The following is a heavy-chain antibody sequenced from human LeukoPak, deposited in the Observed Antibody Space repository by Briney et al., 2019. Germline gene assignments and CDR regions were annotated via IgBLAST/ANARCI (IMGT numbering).Heavy chain of an antibody. Sequence: GGSLRLSCEASGFIFSSYVMGWVRQAPGKGLEWVSSISVGGGDTFTADSVKGRFTISRDNAKNSLYLQMNSLRAEDTAVYYCARDLGGAPAGGFDYWGQGTLVTVSP. V-gene: IGHV3-23*01. D-gene: IGHD3-16*01. CDR1: GFIFSSYV. CDR3: ARDLGGAPAGGFDY. J-gene: IGHJ4*02. CDR2: ISVGGGDT.